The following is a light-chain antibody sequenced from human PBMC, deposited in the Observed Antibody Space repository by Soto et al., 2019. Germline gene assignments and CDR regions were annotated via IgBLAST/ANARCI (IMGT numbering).Light chain of an antibody. CDR3: QQYNSYASIT. CDR2: DAS. J-gene: IGKJ5*01. Sequence: IHMTHSPSSLSASVGDRVTIICRASQSVSTRLAWYQQKPGKAPKVLIYDASSWAGGVPSRFTGSGSETEFTLTINSLQPDDFATYYCQQYNSYASITFGQGTRLEIK. CDR1: QSVSTR. V-gene: IGKV1-5*02.